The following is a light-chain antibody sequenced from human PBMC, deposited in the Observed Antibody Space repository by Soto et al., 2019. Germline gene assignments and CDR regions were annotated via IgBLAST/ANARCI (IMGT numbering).Light chain of an antibody. Sequence: QSVLTQPASVSGSPGQSITISCTGTSSDVGSYNLVSWYQQHPGKAPKLMIFEVSKRPSGVSNRFSGSKSGNTASLTISGLQAEDEADYYCCSYAGSSTPYAFGTGTKVTAL. V-gene: IGLV2-23*02. CDR1: SSDVGSYNL. J-gene: IGLJ1*01. CDR3: CSYAGSSTPYA. CDR2: EVS.